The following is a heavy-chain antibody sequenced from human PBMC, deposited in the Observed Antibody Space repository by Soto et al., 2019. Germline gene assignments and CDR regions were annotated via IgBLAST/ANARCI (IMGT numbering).Heavy chain of an antibody. J-gene: IGHJ4*02. V-gene: IGHV3-23*01. CDR1: GFSFSSYG. CDR2: IRGSGGGI. CDR3: AKDVAVALEYYFDY. D-gene: IGHD6-19*01. Sequence: PGGSLRLSCSSSGFSFSSYGMSWVRQSPRMGLGWVAAIRGSGGGIDYADSVKGRFTISRDNAKNTLYLQMNSLRTEDTAVYYCAKDVAVALEYYFDYWGQGTLVTVSS.